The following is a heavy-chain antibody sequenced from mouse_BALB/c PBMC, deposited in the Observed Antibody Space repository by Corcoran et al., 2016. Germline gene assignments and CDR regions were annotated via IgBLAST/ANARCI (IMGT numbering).Heavy chain of an antibody. V-gene: IGHV9-1*02. Sequence: QIQLVQSGPELKKPGETVKISCKASGYTFTNYGMNWVKQAPGKGLKWMGCINTYTGEPTYADDFKGRFAFSLATSASTASLQINNLKKEDMATYFCSREPYGLDYWGQGTTLTVSS. D-gene: IGHD1-1*01. CDR1: GYTFTNYG. CDR2: INTYTGEP. J-gene: IGHJ2*01. CDR3: SREPYGLDY.